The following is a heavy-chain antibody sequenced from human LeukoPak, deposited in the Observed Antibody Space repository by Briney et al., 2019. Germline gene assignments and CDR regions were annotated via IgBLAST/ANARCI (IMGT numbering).Heavy chain of an antibody. CDR2: ISSDGRNT. Sequence: GGSLRLSCAASGFTFRTYWMNWVRQAPGKGLVWVSRISSDGRNTIYPDAVKGRFTISRDNTNNILYLQMNSLRGDDTAVYYCARERDLRGAYCMDVWGKGTTVTVSS. V-gene: IGHV3-74*01. CDR3: ARERDLRGAYCMDV. CDR1: GFTFRTYW. D-gene: IGHD5/OR15-5a*01. J-gene: IGHJ6*03.